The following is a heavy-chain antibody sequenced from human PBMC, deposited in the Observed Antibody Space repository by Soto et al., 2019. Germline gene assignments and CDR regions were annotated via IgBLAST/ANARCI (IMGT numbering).Heavy chain of an antibody. D-gene: IGHD6-13*01. CDR1: GGTFSSYA. V-gene: IGHV1-69*13. J-gene: IGHJ4*02. CDR2: IIPIFGTA. Sequence: SVKVSCKASGGTFSSYAISWVRQAPGQGLEWMGGIIPIFGTANYAQKFQGRVTITADESTSTAYMELSSLRSGDTAVYYCAREKQQLVNRHWDYFDYWGQGTLVTVSS. CDR3: AREKQQLVNRHWDYFDY.